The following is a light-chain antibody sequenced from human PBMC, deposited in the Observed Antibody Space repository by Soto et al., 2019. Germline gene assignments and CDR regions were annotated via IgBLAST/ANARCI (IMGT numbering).Light chain of an antibody. J-gene: IGLJ3*02. Sequence: QLVLTQSPSASASLGASAKLTCTLISEHSNYAIAWHQQQPGKGPRYLMRLNTGGSHTKGDGIPDRFSGSSSGAERYLTISSLQSEDEADYYCQTWGTGIRVFGGGTKLTVL. CDR2: LNTGGSH. CDR1: SEHSNYA. V-gene: IGLV4-69*01. CDR3: QTWGTGIRV.